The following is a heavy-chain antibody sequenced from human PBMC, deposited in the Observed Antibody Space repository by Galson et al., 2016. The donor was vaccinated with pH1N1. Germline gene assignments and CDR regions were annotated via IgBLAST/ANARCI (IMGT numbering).Heavy chain of an antibody. J-gene: IGHJ6*03. V-gene: IGHV5-51*01. CDR2: IYPGDSDT. D-gene: IGHD2-21*01. CDR1: GYSFTSYW. Sequence: QSGAEVKKPGESLKISCKGSGYSFTSYWIAWVRQMPGKGLEWVGIIYPGDSDTRYSPSFQGQVTISADTSINTAYLQWSSLKAADTAMYYCARIGSDDPIYYYYMDVWGKGTTVTVSS. CDR3: ARIGSDDPIYYYYMDV.